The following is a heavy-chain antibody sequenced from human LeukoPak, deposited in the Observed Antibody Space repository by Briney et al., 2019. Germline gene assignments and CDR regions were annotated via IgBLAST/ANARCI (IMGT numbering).Heavy chain of an antibody. D-gene: IGHD2-21*02. V-gene: IGHV4-39*01. CDR2: IFYSGST. Sequence: SETLSLTCSVSGVSISETTYYWGWIRQPPGKGLEWIGSIFYSGSTYYNPSLKSRVTISVDTSNNQSSLKLSSVTAADTAVYFCARHVTSFHIWGQGTMVTVSS. J-gene: IGHJ3*02. CDR3: ARHVTSFHI. CDR1: GVSISETTYY.